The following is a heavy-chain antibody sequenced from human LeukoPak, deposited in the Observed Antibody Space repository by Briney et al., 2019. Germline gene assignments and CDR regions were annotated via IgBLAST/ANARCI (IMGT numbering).Heavy chain of an antibody. Sequence: SETLSLTCTVSGCSISSYYWSWIRQPPGKGLEWIGYIYYSGSTNYNPSLKSRVTISVDTSKNQFSLKLSSVTAADTAVYYCARLGYSYDLDYWGQGTLVTVSS. CDR2: IYYSGST. D-gene: IGHD5-18*01. CDR3: ARLGYSYDLDY. J-gene: IGHJ4*02. CDR1: GCSISSYY. V-gene: IGHV4-59*08.